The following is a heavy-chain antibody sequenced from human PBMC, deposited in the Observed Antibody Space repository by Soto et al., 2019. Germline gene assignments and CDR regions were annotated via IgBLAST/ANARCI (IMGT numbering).Heavy chain of an antibody. CDR2: ISYDGSNK. D-gene: IGHD6-19*01. Sequence: QVQLVESGGGVVQPGRSLRLSCAASGFTFSSYAMHWVRQAPGKGLEWVAVISYDGSNKYYADSVKGRFTISRDNSKNTLYLQMNSLRAEDTAVYYCARDLAGGWGRPDDYYCYGMDVWGQGTTVTVSS. CDR3: ARDLAGGWGRPDDYYCYGMDV. V-gene: IGHV3-30-3*01. CDR1: GFTFSSYA. J-gene: IGHJ6*02.